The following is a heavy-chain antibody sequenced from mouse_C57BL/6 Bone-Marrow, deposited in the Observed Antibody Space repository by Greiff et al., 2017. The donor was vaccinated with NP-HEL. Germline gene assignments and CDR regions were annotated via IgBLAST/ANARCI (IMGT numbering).Heavy chain of an antibody. D-gene: IGHD1-1*01. CDR2: IYPRDGST. V-gene: IGHV1-78*01. Sequence: QVQLKESDAELVKPGASVKISCKVSGYTFTDHTIHWMKQRPEQGLEWIGYIYPRDGSTKYNEKLKGKATLTADKSSSTAYMQLNRLTSEDSAVYFCARTLYYYGSSLYAMDYWGQGTSVTVSS. CDR3: ARTLYYYGSSLYAMDY. J-gene: IGHJ4*01. CDR1: GYTFTDHT.